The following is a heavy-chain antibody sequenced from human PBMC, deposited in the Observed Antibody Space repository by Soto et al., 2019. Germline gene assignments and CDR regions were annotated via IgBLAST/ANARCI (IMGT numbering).Heavy chain of an antibody. V-gene: IGHV3-48*02. CDR1: GFTFSSYS. J-gene: IGHJ6*02. Sequence: EVRLVESGGGFVQPGGSLRLSCAASGFTFSSYSMNWVRQAPGKGLEWVSYMSSSNTIYYADSVKGRFTIFRDNAKNSLSIQMASLRDEDTAGYYCARGSKGSGSYSYYYYGMDVWGQGTTVTVSS. CDR2: MSSSNTI. CDR3: ARGSKGSGSYSYYYYGMDV. D-gene: IGHD3-10*01.